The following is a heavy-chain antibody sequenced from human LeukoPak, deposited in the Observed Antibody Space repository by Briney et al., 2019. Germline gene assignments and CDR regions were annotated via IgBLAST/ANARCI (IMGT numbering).Heavy chain of an antibody. CDR2: MNPNSGNT. J-gene: IGHJ5*02. V-gene: IGHV1-8*03. CDR1: GYTFTSYD. D-gene: IGHD3-3*01. Sequence: ASVKVSCKASGYTFTSYDINWVRQATGQGLEWMGWMNPNSGNTGYAQKFQGRVTITRNTSISTAYMELSSLRSEDTAVYYCARGGGGRFLEWLLYNWFDPWGQGTLVTASS. CDR3: ARGGGGRFLEWLLYNWFDP.